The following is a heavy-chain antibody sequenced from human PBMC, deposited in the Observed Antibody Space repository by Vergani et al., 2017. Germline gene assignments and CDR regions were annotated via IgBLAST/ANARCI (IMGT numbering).Heavy chain of an antibody. CDR1: GDSISSNNC. CDR2: ICHTEDT. V-gene: IGHV4-4*03. D-gene: IGHD2-2*02. CDR3: ATIGYRRWGYYFDY. J-gene: IGHJ4*02. Sequence: QVQLQESGPGLVKPPGTLSLTCAVPGDSISSNNCWTWVRQPPGKGLGWIGEICHTEDTKYSPSLKSRVTVSVDESRNLFSLRRNSVTAADTAVYYCATIGYRRWGYYFDYWGQGILVTVSS.